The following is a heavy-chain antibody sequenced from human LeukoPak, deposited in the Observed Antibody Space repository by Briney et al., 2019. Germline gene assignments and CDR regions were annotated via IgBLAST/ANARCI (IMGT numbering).Heavy chain of an antibody. V-gene: IGHV3-30-3*01. CDR3: ARIGYSSSSFDY. CDR2: ISYDGSNK. Sequence: PGRSLRLSCAASGFTFSSYAMHWVRQAPGKGLEWVAVISYDGSNKYYADSVKGRFTISRDNSKNTLYLQMNSLRTEDTAVYICARIGYSSSSFDYWGQGTLVTVSS. D-gene: IGHD6-6*01. J-gene: IGHJ4*02. CDR1: GFTFSSYA.